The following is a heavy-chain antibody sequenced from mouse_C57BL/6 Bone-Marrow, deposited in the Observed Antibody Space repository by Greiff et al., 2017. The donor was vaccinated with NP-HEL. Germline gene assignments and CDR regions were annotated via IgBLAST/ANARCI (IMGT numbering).Heavy chain of an antibody. CDR3: ARGENYYGSSYYYAMDD. CDR1: GFSLTSYA. J-gene: IGHJ4*01. Sequence: QVQLQQSGPGLVAPSQSLSITCTVSGFSLTSYAISWVRQPPGKGLEWLGVIWTGGGTNYNSALKSRLSISKDNSKSQVFLKMNSLQTDDTARYYGARGENYYGSSYYYAMDDGGQGTSVTVSS. CDR2: IWTGGGT. D-gene: IGHD1-1*01. V-gene: IGHV2-9-1*01.